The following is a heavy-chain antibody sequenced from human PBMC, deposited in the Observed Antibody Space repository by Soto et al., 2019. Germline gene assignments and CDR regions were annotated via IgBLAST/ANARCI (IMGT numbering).Heavy chain of an antibody. CDR1: GVTFDDYA. D-gene: IGHD3-3*01. Sequence: QLVGPLRLSCAASGVTFDDYAMHLVQQAPGKCLEWVSGISWNSGSIGYADSVNRRFPNFRYNAQNPLYLQTNSLRSEDTALYYCAKDMRYDLSPLGYFDYWVHGTLVTVS. CDR3: AKDMRYDLSPLGYFDY. CDR2: ISWNSGSI. V-gene: IGHV3-9*01. J-gene: IGHJ4*03.